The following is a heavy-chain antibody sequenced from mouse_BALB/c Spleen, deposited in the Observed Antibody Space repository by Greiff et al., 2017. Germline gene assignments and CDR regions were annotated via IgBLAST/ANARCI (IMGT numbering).Heavy chain of an antibody. CDR1: GFNIKDYY. J-gene: IGHJ1*01. CDR2: IDPENGNT. D-gene: IGHD2-1*01. CDR3: ARNGNYPRYWYFDV. V-gene: IGHV14-1*02. Sequence: VQLKESGAELVRPGALVKLSCKASGFNIKDYYMHWVKQRPEQGLEWIGWIDPENGNTIYDPKFQGKASITADTSSNTAYLQLSSLTSEDTAVYYCARNGNYPRYWYFDVWGAGTTVTVSS.